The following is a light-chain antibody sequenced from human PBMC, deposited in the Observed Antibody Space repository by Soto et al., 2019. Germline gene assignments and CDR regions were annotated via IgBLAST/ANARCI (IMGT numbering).Light chain of an antibody. CDR2: GAS. CDR3: QQYGSSPPIP. V-gene: IGKV3-20*01. J-gene: IGKJ5*01. Sequence: VLTQSPGTLSLSPGERATLSCRASQSVSSSYLAWYQQKPGQAPRLLIYGASSRATGLPDRFSGSGSGTDFTLTISRLEPEDFAVYNCQQYGSSPPIPFGKGTRLEIK. CDR1: QSVSSSY.